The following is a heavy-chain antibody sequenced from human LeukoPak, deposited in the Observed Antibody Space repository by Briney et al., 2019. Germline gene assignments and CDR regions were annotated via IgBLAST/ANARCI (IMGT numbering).Heavy chain of an antibody. J-gene: IGHJ4*02. CDR3: AHYYDSSGPIDY. CDR1: GGSFSGYY. CDR2: INHSGST. D-gene: IGHD3-22*01. Sequence: SETLSLTCAVYGGSFSGYYWSWIRQPPGKGLEWIGEINHSGSTNYNPSLESRVTISVDTSKNQFSLKLSSVTAADMAVYYCAHYYDSSGPIDYWGQGTLVTVSS. V-gene: IGHV4-34*01.